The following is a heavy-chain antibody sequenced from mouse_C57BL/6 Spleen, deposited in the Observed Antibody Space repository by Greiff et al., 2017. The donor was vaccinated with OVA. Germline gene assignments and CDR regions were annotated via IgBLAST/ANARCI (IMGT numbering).Heavy chain of an antibody. CDR3: AIDGYYEGFAY. CDR1: GYTFTSYW. Sequence: QVQLQQSGAELVKPGASVKVSCKASGYTFTSYWMHWVKQRPGQGLEWIGRIHPSDSDNNYNQKFKGKATLTVDKSSSTAYMQLSSLTSEDSAVYYFAIDGYYEGFAYWGQGTLVTVSA. CDR2: IHPSDSDN. D-gene: IGHD2-3*01. V-gene: IGHV1-74*01. J-gene: IGHJ3*01.